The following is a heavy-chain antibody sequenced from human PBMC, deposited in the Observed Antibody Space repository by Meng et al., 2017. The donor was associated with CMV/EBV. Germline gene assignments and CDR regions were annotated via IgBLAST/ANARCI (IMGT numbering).Heavy chain of an antibody. Sequence: QGRRLESGPGLVNRSQTLSLTCTVSGGSISSGDYYWSWLRQPPGKGLEWIGYIYYSGSTYYNPSLKSRVTISVDTSKNQFSLKLSSVTAADTAVYYCAREEIGLDPWGQGTLVTVSS. CDR2: IYYSGST. CDR1: GGSISSGDYY. CDR3: AREEIGLDP. J-gene: IGHJ5*02. D-gene: IGHD3/OR15-3a*01. V-gene: IGHV4-30-4*08.